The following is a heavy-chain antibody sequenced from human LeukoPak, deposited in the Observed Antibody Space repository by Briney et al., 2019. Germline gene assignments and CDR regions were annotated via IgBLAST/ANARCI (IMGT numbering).Heavy chain of an antibody. CDR3: ARGSGSYYTGYFQQ. CDR1: GYTFAGYY. J-gene: IGHJ1*01. V-gene: IGHV1-2*02. Sequence: ASVKVSYKASGYTFAGYYMHWVRQAPGQGLEWMGWINPDTGGTKYAQKLQGRVAMTRDTSIGTAYMELSRLRSDDTAVYYCARGSGSYYTGYFQQWGQGTLVTVS. CDR2: INPDTGGT. D-gene: IGHD3-10*01.